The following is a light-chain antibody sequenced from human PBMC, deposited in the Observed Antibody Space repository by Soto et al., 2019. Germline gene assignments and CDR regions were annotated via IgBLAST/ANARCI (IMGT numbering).Light chain of an antibody. CDR2: GAS. V-gene: IGKV3-20*01. Sequence: EIVLTQSPGTLSLSPGERATLSCRASQSVSSSYLAWYQQKPGQATRLLIYGASSRATGIPDRFCGSGSGTNFFLTISSLEPEDFSVYYCHQYGSSPPTFGQGTKVEIK. J-gene: IGKJ1*01. CDR3: HQYGSSPPT. CDR1: QSVSSSY.